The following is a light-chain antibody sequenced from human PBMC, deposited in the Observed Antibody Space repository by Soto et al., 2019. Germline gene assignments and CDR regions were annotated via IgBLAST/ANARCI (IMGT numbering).Light chain of an antibody. Sequence: DIQMAQSPSTLSASVGDRVTISCRASQSINAWLAWYQQKPGKAPKLLIHTASTLEDGVPSRFSGSGSGTEFTLPISSLQPDDFATYYCQPYSAYWTFGQGTKVEI. CDR3: QPYSAYWT. J-gene: IGKJ1*01. CDR2: TAS. V-gene: IGKV1-5*03. CDR1: QSINAW.